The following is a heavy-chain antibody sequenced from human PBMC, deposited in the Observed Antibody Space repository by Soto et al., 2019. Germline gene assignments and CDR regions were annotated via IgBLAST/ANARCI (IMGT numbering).Heavy chain of an antibody. J-gene: IGHJ5*02. CDR2: IWYDGSNK. V-gene: IGHV3-33*01. Sequence: GGSLRLSCAASGFTFSSYGMHWVRQAPGKGLEWVAVIWYDGSNKYYADSVKGRFTISRDNSKNTLYLQMNSLRAEDTAVYYCARDGGGWGVLRFLEWSPGWFDPWGQGTLVTVSS. CDR3: ARDGGGWGVLRFLEWSPGWFDP. D-gene: IGHD3-3*01. CDR1: GFTFSSYG.